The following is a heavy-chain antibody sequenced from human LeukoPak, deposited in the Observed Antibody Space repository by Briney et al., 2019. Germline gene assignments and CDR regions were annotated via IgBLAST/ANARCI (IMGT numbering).Heavy chain of an antibody. CDR1: RLTFSSYG. V-gene: IGHV3-30*02. D-gene: IGHD3-3*01. Sequence: PGGSLRLSCAASRLTFSSYGMHWVRQAPGKGLEWVAFIRHDGSSKYYADSVKGRFTISRDNSKNTLYLQMNSLRAEDTAVYYCAKDGDFWSGPPYYWGQGTLVTVSS. CDR3: AKDGDFWSGPPYY. J-gene: IGHJ4*02. CDR2: IRHDGSSK.